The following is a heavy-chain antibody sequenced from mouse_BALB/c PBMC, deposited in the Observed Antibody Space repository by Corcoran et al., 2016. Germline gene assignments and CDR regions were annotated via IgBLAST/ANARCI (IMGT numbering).Heavy chain of an antibody. J-gene: IGHJ1*01. D-gene: IGHD2-14*01. CDR2: IYWDDDK. CDR1: GFSLSTSGMG. V-gene: IGHV8-12*01. CDR3: ARRACYRSHWYFDV. Sequence: QVTLKESGPGILQPSQTLSLTCSFSGFSLSTSGMGVSWIRQPSGKGLEWLAHIYWDDDKRYNPSLKSRLTISKDTSRNKVFLKITSVDTADTATYYCARRACYRSHWYFDVWGAGTTVTVSS.